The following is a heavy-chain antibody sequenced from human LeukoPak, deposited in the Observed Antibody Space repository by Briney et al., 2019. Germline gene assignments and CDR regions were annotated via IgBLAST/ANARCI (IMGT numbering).Heavy chain of an antibody. J-gene: IGHJ4*02. D-gene: IGHD3-10*01. CDR2: ISYDGTNK. CDR3: ARDRGNNMVRGVIDY. V-gene: IGHV3-30-3*01. CDR1: GFSFNGYA. Sequence: GRSLRLSCAAFGFSFNGYAMHWVRQPPGKGLEWVAVISYDGTNKYYADSVKGRFTIPRDNSKNTLYLQMNSLRVEDTAVYYCARDRGNNMVRGVIDYWGQGTLVTVSS.